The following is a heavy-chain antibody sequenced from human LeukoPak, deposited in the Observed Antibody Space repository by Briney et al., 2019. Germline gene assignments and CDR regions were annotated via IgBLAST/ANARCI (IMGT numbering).Heavy chain of an antibody. V-gene: IGHV4-34*01. CDR1: GGSFSGYY. J-gene: IGHJ4*02. CDR2: INHSGST. D-gene: IGHD3-16*02. Sequence: PSETLSLTCAVYGGSFSGYYWSWIRQPPGKGLEWIGEINHSGSTNYNPSLKSRVTISVDTSKNQFPLKLSSVTAADTAVYYCARRGVWGSYRYTNAPAFDYWGQGTLVTVSS. CDR3: ARRGVWGSYRYTNAPAFDY.